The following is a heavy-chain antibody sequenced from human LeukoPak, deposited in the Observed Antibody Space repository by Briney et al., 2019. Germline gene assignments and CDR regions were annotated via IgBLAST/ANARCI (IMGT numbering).Heavy chain of an antibody. CDR2: INTSGNS. D-gene: IGHD6-25*01. CDR1: GDSIRNYY. CDR3: AREGGGPRWLDP. V-gene: IGHV4-4*07. Sequence: SETLSLTCTVSGDSIRNYYWSWIRQPAGKGLEWIGRINTSGNSNYNPSLGSRVTMSVDTSKNQFSLNLSSVTAADTAEYYCAREGGGPRWLDPWGQGPLVTVSS. J-gene: IGHJ5*02.